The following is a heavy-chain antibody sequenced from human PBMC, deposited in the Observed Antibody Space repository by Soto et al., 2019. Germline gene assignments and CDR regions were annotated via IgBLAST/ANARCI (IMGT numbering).Heavy chain of an antibody. V-gene: IGHV4-30-4*08. J-gene: IGHJ6*02. D-gene: IGHD3-22*01. CDR2: IYYSGST. CDR3: ARVPDRLNYYYYGMDV. Sequence: SETLSLTCTVSGGSISSSSYYWGWIRQPPGKGLEWIGYIYYSGSTYYNPSLKSRVTISVDTSKNQFSLKLSSVTAADTAVYYYARVPDRLNYYYYGMDVWGQGTTVTVSS. CDR1: GGSISSSSYY.